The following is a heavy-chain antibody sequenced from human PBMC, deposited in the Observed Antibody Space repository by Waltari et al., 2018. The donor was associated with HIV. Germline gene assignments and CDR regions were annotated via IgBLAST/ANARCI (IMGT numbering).Heavy chain of an antibody. CDR1: GFTFSSYW. V-gene: IGHV3-7*04. Sequence: EVQLVESGGGLVQPGGSLSLSCAASGFTFSSYWLSWVGPAPGKGLEWVANIKQDGSEKYYVDSVNGRFTISRDNAENSLYLQMNSLRAEDTAVYYCARGGFYGSGSKVNWGQGTLVTVSS. CDR2: IKQDGSEK. D-gene: IGHD3-10*01. J-gene: IGHJ4*02. CDR3: ARGGFYGSGSKVN.